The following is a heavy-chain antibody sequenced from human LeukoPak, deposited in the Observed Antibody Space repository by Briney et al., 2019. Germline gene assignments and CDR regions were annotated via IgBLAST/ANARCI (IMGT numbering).Heavy chain of an antibody. CDR1: GGSISSYY. CDR2: IYYSGST. Sequence: PSETLSLTCTVSGGSISSYYLSWIRQPPGKGLEWIGYIYYSGSTNYNPPLKSRVTISIDTSKNQFSLKVSSVTAADTAVYYCARDISPYYFDNWGQGTLVTVSS. CDR3: ARDISPYYFDN. V-gene: IGHV4-59*01. J-gene: IGHJ4*02.